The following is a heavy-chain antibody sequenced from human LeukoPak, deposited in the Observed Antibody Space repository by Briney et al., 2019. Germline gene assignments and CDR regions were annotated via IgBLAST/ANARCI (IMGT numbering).Heavy chain of an antibody. J-gene: IGHJ4*02. CDR1: GGTISSYY. CDR3: ARAGGPRGYSYGKPFDY. D-gene: IGHD5-18*01. V-gene: IGHV4-4*07. Sequence: PSETLSLTCTVSGGTISSYYWSWIRQPAGKGLEWIGGIYTSGSTNYNPSLKSRVTMSVDTSKSQFSLKLSSVTAADTAVYYCARAGGPRGYSYGKPFDYWGQGTLVTVSS. CDR2: IYTSGST.